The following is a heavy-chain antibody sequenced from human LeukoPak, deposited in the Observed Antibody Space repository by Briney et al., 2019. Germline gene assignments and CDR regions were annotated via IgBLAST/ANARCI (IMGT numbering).Heavy chain of an antibody. CDR3: ARVFLRASDY. D-gene: IGHD6-6*01. CDR2: IIPILGMA. V-gene: IGHV1-69*04. J-gene: IGHJ4*02. CDR1: GGTFSSYA. Sequence: SVKVSCKASGGTFSSYATSWVRQAPGQGLEWMGRIIPILGMANYAQKFQGRVTITADKSTSTAYMELSSLRSEDTAVYYCARVFLRASDYWGQGTLVTVSS.